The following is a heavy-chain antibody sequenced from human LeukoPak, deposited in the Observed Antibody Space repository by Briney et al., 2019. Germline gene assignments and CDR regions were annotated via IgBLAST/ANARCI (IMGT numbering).Heavy chain of an antibody. CDR2: ISYDGSNK. D-gene: IGHD5-24*01. J-gene: IGHJ4*02. CDR3: AKSRRGLGLQFQSFDY. V-gene: IGHV3-30*18. CDR1: AFTFSNSA. Sequence: PGGSLRLSCAASAFTFSNSAMGWVRQAPGKGLEWVAVISYDGSNKYYADSVKGRFTISRDNSKNTLYLQMNSLRAEDTAVYYCAKSRRGLGLQFQSFDYWGQGTLVTVSS.